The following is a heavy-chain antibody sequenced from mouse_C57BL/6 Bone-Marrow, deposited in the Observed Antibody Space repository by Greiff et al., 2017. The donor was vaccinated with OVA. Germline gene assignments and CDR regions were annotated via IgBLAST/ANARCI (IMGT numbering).Heavy chain of an antibody. CDR3: ARTSYREGDD. Sequence: VQLQQPGAELVRPGSSVKLSCKASGYTFTSYWMDWVKQRPGQGLEWIGNIYPSDSETNYNQKFKDKATLTVDKSSSTAYMQLSSLTSEDSAVYYCARTSYREGDDWGQGTSVTVSS. V-gene: IGHV1-61*01. CDR1: GYTFTSYW. J-gene: IGHJ4*01. D-gene: IGHD5-1*01. CDR2: IYPSDSET.